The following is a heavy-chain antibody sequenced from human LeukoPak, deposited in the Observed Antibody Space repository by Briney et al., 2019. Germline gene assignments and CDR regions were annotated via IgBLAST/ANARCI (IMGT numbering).Heavy chain of an antibody. CDR3: ARRSSKRFNWYFDL. J-gene: IGHJ2*01. CDR2: INHSGST. D-gene: IGHD5-24*01. CDR1: GGSFSGYY. V-gene: IGHV4-34*01. Sequence: SETLSLTCAVYGGSFSGYYWSWIRQPPGKGLEWIGEINHSGSTNYNPSFKSRVTISVDTSKNQFSPKLSSVTAADTAVYYCARRSSKRFNWYFDLWGRGTLVTVSS.